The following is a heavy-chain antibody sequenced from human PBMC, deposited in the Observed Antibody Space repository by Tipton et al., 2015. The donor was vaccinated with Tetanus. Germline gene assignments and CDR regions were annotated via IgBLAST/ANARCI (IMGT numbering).Heavy chain of an antibody. Sequence: TLSLTCTVSGDSVSGYYWSWIRQPPGKGLEWIGSIHDSGTTNYNPSLKSRLTMSVDTSNNLFSLKLTSVTAADTAVYYCARVQLSSSFLKYNWLDPWGQGTLVTVAS. CDR2: IHDSGTT. CDR3: ARVQLSSSFLKYNWLDP. V-gene: IGHV4-59*02. J-gene: IGHJ5*02. CDR1: GDSVSGYY. D-gene: IGHD3-3*02.